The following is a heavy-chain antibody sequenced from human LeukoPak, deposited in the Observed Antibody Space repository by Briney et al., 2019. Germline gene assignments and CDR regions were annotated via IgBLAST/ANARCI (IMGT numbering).Heavy chain of an antibody. Sequence: PGGCLRLSCAASGFTFSSYAMSWVRQAPGKGLEWDSAIRGSGGSTYYADSVKGRFTISRDNAKNSLYLQMNSLRAEDTAVYYCAREYYSDSSGSDYWGQGTLVTVSS. D-gene: IGHD3-22*01. J-gene: IGHJ4*02. CDR2: IRGSGGST. CDR3: AREYYSDSSGSDY. CDR1: GFTFSSYA. V-gene: IGHV3-23*01.